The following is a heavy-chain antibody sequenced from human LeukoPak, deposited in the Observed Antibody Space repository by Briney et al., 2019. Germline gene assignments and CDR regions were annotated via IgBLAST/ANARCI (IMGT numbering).Heavy chain of an antibody. V-gene: IGHV7-4-1*02. Sequence: GASVKVSCKASGYTFTSYAMNWVRQAPGQGLEWMGWINTNTGNPTYAQGFTGRFVFSLDTSVSTAYLQISSLKAEDTAVYYCARVGITMVRGVITRGGDFDYWGQGTLVTVSS. D-gene: IGHD3-10*01. CDR2: INTNTGNP. J-gene: IGHJ4*02. CDR3: ARVGITMVRGVITRGGDFDY. CDR1: GYTFTSYA.